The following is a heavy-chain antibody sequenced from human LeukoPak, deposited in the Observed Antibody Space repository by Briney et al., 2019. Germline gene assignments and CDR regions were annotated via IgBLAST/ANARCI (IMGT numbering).Heavy chain of an antibody. D-gene: IGHD2-15*01. V-gene: IGHV3-23*01. Sequence: GGSLRLSCAASGFTFSSYAMSWVRQAPGKGLEWVSAISGSGGSTYHADSVKGRFTISRDNSKNTLYLQMNSLRAEDTAVYYCARDSHLVVVVVAATLDYWGQGTLVTVSS. CDR3: ARDSHLVVVVVAATLDY. CDR1: GFTFSSYA. J-gene: IGHJ4*02. CDR2: ISGSGGST.